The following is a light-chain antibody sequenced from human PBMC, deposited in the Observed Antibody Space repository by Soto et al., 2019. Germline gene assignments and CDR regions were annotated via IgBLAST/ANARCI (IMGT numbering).Light chain of an antibody. Sequence: EIVMTQSPATLSVSPGERATLACMASQSVSSNLAWYQQKPCQAPRLLIDGASTSATGIPARFSGSGSGTDFTLTINGLQSEAFAVYYYQQYNNWPRTFGQGSKVEI. J-gene: IGKJ1*01. V-gene: IGKV3-15*01. CDR3: QQYNNWPRT. CDR1: QSVSSN. CDR2: GAS.